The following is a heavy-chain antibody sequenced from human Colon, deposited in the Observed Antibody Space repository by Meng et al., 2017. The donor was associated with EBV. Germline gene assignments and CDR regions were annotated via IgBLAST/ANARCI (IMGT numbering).Heavy chain of an antibody. V-gene: IGHV4-39*01. CDR3: ARRRGGSGRDC. J-gene: IGHJ4*02. D-gene: IGHD3-10*01. Sequence: QMQLQESGPGHVKPSENLSHTCTVYGGSISSNGYYWDWVRQPPGKGLKWIGAIYHSGSTSYNPSLQSRVTMFVDTSKNQFSLMLTSVTATDTAVYYCARRRGGSGRDCWGQGTLVTVSS. CDR1: GGSISSNGYY. CDR2: IYHSGST.